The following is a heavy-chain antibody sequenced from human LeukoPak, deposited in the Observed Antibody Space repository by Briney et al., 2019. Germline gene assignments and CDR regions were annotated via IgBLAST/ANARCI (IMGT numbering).Heavy chain of an antibody. J-gene: IGHJ4*02. CDR2: IYYSGST. D-gene: IGHD3-22*01. Sequence: SETLSLTCTVSGGSISSSSYYWGWIRQPPGKGLEWIGSIYYSGSTYYNPSLKSRVTISVDTSKNQFSLKLSSVTAADTAVYYCARHYYYDSSGYYYYFDYWGQGTLVTVSS. V-gene: IGHV4-39*01. CDR1: GGSISSSSYY. CDR3: ARHYYYDSSGYYYYFDY.